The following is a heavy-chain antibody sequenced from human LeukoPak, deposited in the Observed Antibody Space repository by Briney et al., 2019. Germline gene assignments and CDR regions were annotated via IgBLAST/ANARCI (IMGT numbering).Heavy chain of an antibody. CDR3: ARGTRYDSSGYYSQDLDY. V-gene: IGHV3-33*01. D-gene: IGHD3-22*01. CDR2: IWYDGGNK. Sequence: GGSLRLSCAASGFTFRTYGMHWVRQAPGKGLEWAAVIWYDGGNKYYADSVKGRFTISRDNSKNTLYLQMNSLRAEDTAVYYCARGTRYDSSGYYSQDLDYWGQGTLVTVPS. J-gene: IGHJ4*02. CDR1: GFTFRTYG.